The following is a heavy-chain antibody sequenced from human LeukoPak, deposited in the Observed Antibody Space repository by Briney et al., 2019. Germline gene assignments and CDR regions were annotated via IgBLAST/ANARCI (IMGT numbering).Heavy chain of an antibody. CDR1: GYTFTSYT. CDR2: INPNSGGT. Sequence: RASVKVSCKASGYTFTSYTISWVRQAPGQGLEWMGWINPNSGGTNYAQKFQGRVTMTSDTSISTAYMELSRLRSDDTALYYCTRGSYYDSSGYSGVRLFDYWGQGTPVTVPS. D-gene: IGHD3-22*01. CDR3: TRGSYYDSSGYSGVRLFDY. J-gene: IGHJ4*02. V-gene: IGHV1-2*02.